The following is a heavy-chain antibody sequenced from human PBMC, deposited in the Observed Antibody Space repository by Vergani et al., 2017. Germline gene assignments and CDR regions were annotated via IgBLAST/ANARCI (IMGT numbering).Heavy chain of an antibody. CDR1: GFTFSSYA. V-gene: IGHV3-23*01. CDR2: ISGSGGST. Sequence: EVQLLESGGGLVQPGGSLRLSCAASGFTFSSYAMSWVHQAPGKGLEWVSAISGSGGSTYYADSVKGRFTISRDTSKNTLYLQMNSLRAEDTAVYYCAKGVGYGDYTNMDVWGKGTTVTVSS. J-gene: IGHJ6*03. CDR3: AKGVGYGDYTNMDV. D-gene: IGHD4-17*01.